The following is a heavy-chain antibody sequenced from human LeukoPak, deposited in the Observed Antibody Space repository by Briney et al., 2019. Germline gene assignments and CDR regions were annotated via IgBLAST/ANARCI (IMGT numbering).Heavy chain of an antibody. J-gene: IGHJ6*02. Sequence: PGGSLRLSCAASGFTFSSYAMHWVRQAPGKGLERVAVISYDGSNKYYADSVKGRFTISRDNSKNTLCLQMNSLRAEDTAVYYCARASPTTVTTIYGMDVWGQGTTVTVSS. CDR2: ISYDGSNK. CDR3: ARASPTTVTTIYGMDV. D-gene: IGHD4-17*01. V-gene: IGHV3-30-3*01. CDR1: GFTFSSYA.